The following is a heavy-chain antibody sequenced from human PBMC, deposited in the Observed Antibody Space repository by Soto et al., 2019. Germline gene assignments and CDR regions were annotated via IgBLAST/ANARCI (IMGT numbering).Heavy chain of an antibody. Sequence: SETLSLTCPVSGGSIISSSYCFYCIRQPPWNGLEWIGSIYYSGSTYYNPSLKSRVTISVDTSKNQFSLKLSSVTAADTAVYYCARHGAGLWFGELPYYYYGMDVWGQGTTVTISS. J-gene: IGHJ6*02. V-gene: IGHV4-39*01. CDR3: ARHGAGLWFGELPYYYYGMDV. D-gene: IGHD3-10*01. CDR1: GGSIISSSYC. CDR2: IYYSGST.